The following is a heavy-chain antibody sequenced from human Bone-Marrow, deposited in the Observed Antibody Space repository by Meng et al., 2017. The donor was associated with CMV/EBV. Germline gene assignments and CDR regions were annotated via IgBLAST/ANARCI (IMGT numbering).Heavy chain of an antibody. CDR1: GFTFSGYN. D-gene: IGHD6-13*01. CDR2: ISSSSGYI. V-gene: IGHV3-21*04. J-gene: IGHJ6*02. Sequence: GESLKISCAASGFTFSGYNMNWVRQAPGKGLEWVSSISSSSGYIYYADSVKGRFTISRDNAKNSLYLQMNSLRGEDTALYYCAKDVSRSHRYGMDVWGQGTTVTVSS. CDR3: AKDVSRSHRYGMDV.